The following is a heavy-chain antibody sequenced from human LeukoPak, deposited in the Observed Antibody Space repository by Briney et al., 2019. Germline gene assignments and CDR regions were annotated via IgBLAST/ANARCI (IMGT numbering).Heavy chain of an antibody. Sequence: SETLSLTCTVSGGSINSNNYYWGWIRHPPGKGLECIASIYYSASTYYNPSLKSPVTISVDTSENRLSLNLNSVTAGDTAMYYCARHFPHMDYSGWRQGWFDPWGQGTLVTVSS. CDR3: ARHFPHMDYSGWRQGWFDP. J-gene: IGHJ5*02. D-gene: IGHD5-12*01. CDR1: GGSINSNNYY. V-gene: IGHV4-39*01. CDR2: IYYSAST.